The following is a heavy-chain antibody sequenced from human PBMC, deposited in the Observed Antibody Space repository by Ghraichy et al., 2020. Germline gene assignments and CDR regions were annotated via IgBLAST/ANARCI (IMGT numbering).Heavy chain of an antibody. V-gene: IGHV3-23*01. CDR1: GFTFSNYA. CDR2: ISGSGGST. D-gene: IGHD5-18*01. CDR3: AKARYGYDAFDI. Sequence: ETLSLTCAASGFTFSNYAMSWVRQAPGKGLEWVSAISGSGGSTYYADSVKGRFTISRDKSKNTLYLQMNSLRAEDTAVYYCAKARYGYDAFDIWGRGTMVTVSS. J-gene: IGHJ3*02.